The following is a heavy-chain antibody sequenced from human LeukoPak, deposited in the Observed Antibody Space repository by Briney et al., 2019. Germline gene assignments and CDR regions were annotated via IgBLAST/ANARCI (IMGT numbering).Heavy chain of an antibody. Sequence: SETLSLTCTVSGGSISRRTYYWGWIRQPPGQGLEWIGSIYYSGSTYYNPSLKSRVTISVDTSMNQFSLKLSSVTAADTAVYYCASIAAAGNEWGQGTLVTVSS. CDR2: IYYSGST. D-gene: IGHD6-13*01. J-gene: IGHJ4*02. V-gene: IGHV4-39*01. CDR1: GGSISRRTYY. CDR3: ASIAAAGNE.